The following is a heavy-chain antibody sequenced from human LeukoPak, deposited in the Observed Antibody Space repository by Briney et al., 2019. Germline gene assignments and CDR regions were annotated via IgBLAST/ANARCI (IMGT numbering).Heavy chain of an antibody. CDR2: ISYDGSNK. Sequence: PGGSLRLSCAASGFTFSSYGMHWVRQAPGKGLEWVAVISYDGSNKYYADSVKGRFTISRDNSKNTLYLQMNSLRAEDTAVYYCARNYGSGSYLAFDYWGQGTLVTVSS. CDR3: ARNYGSGSYLAFDY. CDR1: GFTFSSYG. J-gene: IGHJ4*02. D-gene: IGHD3-10*01. V-gene: IGHV3-30*03.